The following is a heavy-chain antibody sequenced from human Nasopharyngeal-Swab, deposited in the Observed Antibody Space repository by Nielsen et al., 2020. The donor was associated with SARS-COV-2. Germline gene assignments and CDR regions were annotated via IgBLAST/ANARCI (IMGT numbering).Heavy chain of an antibody. CDR2: INHSGST. J-gene: IGHJ6*02. CDR3: ARAGRVGDAFVGLDV. CDR1: GGSFSGYY. Sequence: SETLSLTCGVYGGSFSGYYWNWIRQPPGKGLEWIGEINHSGSTYYSPFLKSRVTISVDTSNNQFSLRLSSVTAADTAVYYCARAGRVGDAFVGLDVWGQGTTVTVSS. D-gene: IGHD3-16*01. V-gene: IGHV4-34*01.